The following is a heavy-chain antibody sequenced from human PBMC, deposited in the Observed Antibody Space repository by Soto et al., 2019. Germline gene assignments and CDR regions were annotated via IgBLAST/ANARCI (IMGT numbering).Heavy chain of an antibody. CDR3: ATTKYFYDRSGYYHI. Sequence: PSETLSLTFTFPGRSISRTTFYWAWIRQPPGKGLEWIANVYHTGTPYYNPALKSRVTISLDTSKSQVSLRLTSVTAADTALYYCATTKYFYDRSGYYHIWGQGTPVTVSS. CDR2: VYHTGTP. J-gene: IGHJ4*02. V-gene: IGHV4-39*01. D-gene: IGHD3-22*01. CDR1: GRSISRTTFY.